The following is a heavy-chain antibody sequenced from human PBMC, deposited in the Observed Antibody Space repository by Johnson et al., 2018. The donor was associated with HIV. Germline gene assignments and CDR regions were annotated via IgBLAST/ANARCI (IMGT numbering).Heavy chain of an antibody. CDR3: AKDRSMDDALDV. CDR2: IWYDGLNK. D-gene: IGHD1-26*01. Sequence: VQLVESGGGVVQPGRSLRLSCAASGFTFRSYGMHWVRQAPGKGLEWVAVIWYDGLNKYYADSVKGRFTISRDNSKNTLYLQMNSLRAEDTAVYYCAKDRSMDDALDVWGQGTIVTVSS. V-gene: IGHV3-33*06. J-gene: IGHJ3*01. CDR1: GFTFRSYG.